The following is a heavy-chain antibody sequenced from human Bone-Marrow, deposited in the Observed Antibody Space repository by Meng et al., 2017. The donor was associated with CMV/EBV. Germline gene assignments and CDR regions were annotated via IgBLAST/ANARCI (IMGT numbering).Heavy chain of an antibody. J-gene: IGHJ4*02. CDR2: IRHDGSSQ. D-gene: IGHD6-13*01. Sequence: GESLKISCAASGFPFTGHDMHWIRQAPGKGPEWVAFIRHDGSSQTYHDSVRGRFVISRDNSRSILYLQMNSLRDEDTAMYYCAYYSSSGYYFDYWGQGTLVTVSS. CDR1: GFPFTGHD. V-gene: IGHV3-30*02. CDR3: AYYSSSGYYFDY.